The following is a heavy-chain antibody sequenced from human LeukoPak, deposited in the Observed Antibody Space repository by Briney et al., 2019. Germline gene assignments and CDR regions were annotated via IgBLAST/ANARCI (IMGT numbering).Heavy chain of an antibody. CDR3: ARAKSLRDMATSQGS. CDR2: ITPIFGTA. J-gene: IGHJ5*02. D-gene: IGHD5-24*01. CDR1: GGIFSSYA. Sequence: SVKVSCKGTGGIFSSYAISWVRQAPGQGLEWMGGITPIFGTAKYAQRFQGRVTITADESTSTAYMELSSLRSEDTAVYYCARAKSLRDMATSQGSWGQGTLVTVSS. V-gene: IGHV1-69*01.